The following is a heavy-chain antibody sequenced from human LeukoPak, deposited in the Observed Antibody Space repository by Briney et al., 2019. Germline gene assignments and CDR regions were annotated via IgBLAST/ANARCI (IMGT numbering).Heavy chain of an antibody. CDR2: IYTSGST. CDR3: ARGGYSGYDSY. Sequence: SQTLSLTCTVSGGSISSGSYFWSWIRQPAGKGLEWIGRIYTSGSTNYNPSLKSRVTISVDTSKNQFSLKLSSVTAADTAVYYCARGGYSGYDSYWGQGTPVTVSS. D-gene: IGHD5-12*01. V-gene: IGHV4-61*02. J-gene: IGHJ4*02. CDR1: GGSISSGSYF.